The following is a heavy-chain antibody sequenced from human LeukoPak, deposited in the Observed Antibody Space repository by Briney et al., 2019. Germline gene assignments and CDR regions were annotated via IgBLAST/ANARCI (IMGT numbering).Heavy chain of an antibody. Sequence: GGSLRLSCAASGFTFSSYGMHWIRQAQGKGLEWVAVISYDGSNKYYADSVKGRFTISRDNSKNTLYLQMNSLRAEDTAVYYCAKDSRLPLLWFGELLSQFDYWGQGTLVTVAS. CDR2: ISYDGSNK. CDR1: GFTFSSYG. V-gene: IGHV3-30*18. CDR3: AKDSRLPLLWFGELLSQFDY. J-gene: IGHJ4*02. D-gene: IGHD3-10*01.